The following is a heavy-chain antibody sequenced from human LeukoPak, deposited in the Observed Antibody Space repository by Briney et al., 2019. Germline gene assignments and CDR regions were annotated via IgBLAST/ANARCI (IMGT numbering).Heavy chain of an antibody. J-gene: IGHJ6*03. CDR2: IYYSGST. Sequence: PSETLSLTCTVSGGSISSSSYYWGWIRQPPGKGLEWIGSIYYSGSTYYNPSLKSRVTISVDTSKNQFSLKLSSVTAADTAVYYCARYYYGSGRRKYYYYMDVWGKGTTVTISS. V-gene: IGHV4-39*01. D-gene: IGHD3-10*01. CDR1: GGSISSSSYY. CDR3: ARYYYGSGRRKYYYYMDV.